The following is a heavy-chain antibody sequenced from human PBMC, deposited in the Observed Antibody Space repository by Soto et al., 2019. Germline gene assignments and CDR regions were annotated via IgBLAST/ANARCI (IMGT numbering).Heavy chain of an antibody. V-gene: IGHV4-34*01. D-gene: IGHD3-22*01. CDR1: GGSFSGYY. J-gene: IGHJ4*02. CDR2: INHSGST. Sequence: SETLSLTCAVYGGSFSGYYWSWIRQPPGKGLEWIGEINHSGSTNYNPSLKSRVTISVDTSKNQFSLKLSSVTAADTAVYYCARAPHTDYDSSGYYYHFDYWGQGTLVNVSS. CDR3: ARAPHTDYDSSGYYYHFDY.